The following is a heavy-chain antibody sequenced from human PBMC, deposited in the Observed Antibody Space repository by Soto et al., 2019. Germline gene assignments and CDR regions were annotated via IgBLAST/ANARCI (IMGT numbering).Heavy chain of an antibody. CDR3: AKDRTSGSLPYYYGMDV. Sequence: QVQLVESGGGVVQPGRSLRLSCAASGFTFSSYGMHWGRQAPGKGVEWVAVISYDGSNKYYADSVKGRFTISRDKSNNTLYLQMTCLRAEDTAVYYCAKDRTSGSLPYYYGMDVWGQGTTFTVSS. V-gene: IGHV3-30*18. CDR1: GFTFSSYG. J-gene: IGHJ6*02. CDR2: ISYDGSNK. D-gene: IGHD1-26*01.